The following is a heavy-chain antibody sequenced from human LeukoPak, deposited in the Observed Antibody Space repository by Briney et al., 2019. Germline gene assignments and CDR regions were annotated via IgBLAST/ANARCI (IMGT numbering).Heavy chain of an antibody. CDR3: ARGPTVTTANYGMDV. V-gene: IGHV3-33*01. J-gene: IGHJ6*02. CDR2: IWYDGSNK. D-gene: IGHD4-17*01. Sequence: GRSLRLSCAASGFTFSSYGMHWVRQAPGKGLEWVAVIWYDGSNKYYADSVKGRFTISRDNSKNTLYLQMNSLRAEGTAVYYCARGPTVTTANYGMDVWGQGTTVTVSS. CDR1: GFTFSSYG.